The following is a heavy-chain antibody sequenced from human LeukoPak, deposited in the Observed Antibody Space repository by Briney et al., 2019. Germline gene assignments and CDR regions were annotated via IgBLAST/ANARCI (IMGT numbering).Heavy chain of an antibody. D-gene: IGHD1-26*01. V-gene: IGHV4-39*01. Sequence: SETLSLTCTVSGASVSGSPYYWGWIRQPPGKGLEWIGSIYSSGSTYYNASLQSRITISIETAKNQISLRLNSVTAADTAIYYCAKSGGYGLIDYWGQGTLVTVSS. CDR1: GASVSGSPYY. J-gene: IGHJ4*02. CDR2: IYSSGST. CDR3: AKSGGYGLIDY.